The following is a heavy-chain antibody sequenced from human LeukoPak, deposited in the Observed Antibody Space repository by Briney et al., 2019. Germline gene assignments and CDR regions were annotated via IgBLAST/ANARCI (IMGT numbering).Heavy chain of an antibody. CDR1: GGTFSSYA. CDR2: IIPIFGTA. J-gene: IGHJ1*01. CDR3: ARGDIVVVPAAIEYFQH. V-gene: IGHV1-69*13. Sequence: ASVKVSCKASGGTFSSYAISWVRQAPGQGLEWMGGIIPIFGTANYAQKFQGRVTITADESTSTAYMELSSLRSEDTAVYYCARGDIVVVPAAIEYFQHWGQGTPVTVSS. D-gene: IGHD2-2*01.